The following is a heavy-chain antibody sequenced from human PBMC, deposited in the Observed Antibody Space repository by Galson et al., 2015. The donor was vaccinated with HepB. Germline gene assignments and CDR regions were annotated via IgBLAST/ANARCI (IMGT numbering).Heavy chain of an antibody. J-gene: IGHJ4*02. D-gene: IGHD6-19*01. V-gene: IGHV3-66*01. Sequence: SLRLSCAASGFTVSSNYMSWVRQAPGKGLEWVSVIYSGGSTYYADSVKGRFTVYRDKSKNTLYLQMNSLRAEDTAVYYCARAILSLRIAVAGPVYGGNFEYWGQGILVTVSS. CDR1: GFTVSSNY. CDR3: ARAILSLRIAVAGPVYGGNFEY. CDR2: IYSGGST.